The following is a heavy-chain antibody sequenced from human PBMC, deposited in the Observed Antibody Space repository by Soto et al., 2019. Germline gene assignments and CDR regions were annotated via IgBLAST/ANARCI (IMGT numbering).Heavy chain of an antibody. CDR3: TTDRANPGIAVAGTL. D-gene: IGHD6-19*01. V-gene: IGHV3-15*07. CDR1: GFTFSNAW. Sequence: GGSLRLSCAASGFTFSNAWMNWVRQAPGKGLEWVGRIKRKTYGRTTDYAAPVKGRFTISRDDSKNTLYLQMNSLKTEDTAVYYCTTDRANPGIAVAGTLWGQGTLVTVSS. J-gene: IGHJ4*02. CDR2: IKRKTYGRTT.